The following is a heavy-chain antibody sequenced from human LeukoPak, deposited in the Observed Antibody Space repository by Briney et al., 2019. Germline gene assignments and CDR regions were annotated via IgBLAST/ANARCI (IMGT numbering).Heavy chain of an antibody. Sequence: SETLSLTCTVSGGSISSGVFSWTWIRQPPGKGLESFVYIYYNGSTFYNPSLNSRITFSLDTSKNQFSLNLSSVTTADTALYYCARGSLWFGDLSHFDYWGQGILVTVSS. CDR2: IYYNGST. V-gene: IGHV4-30-4*07. CDR1: GGSISSGVFS. D-gene: IGHD3-10*01. J-gene: IGHJ4*02. CDR3: ARGSLWFGDLSHFDY.